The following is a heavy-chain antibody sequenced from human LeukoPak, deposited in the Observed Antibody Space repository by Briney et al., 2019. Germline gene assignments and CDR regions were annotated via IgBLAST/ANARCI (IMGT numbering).Heavy chain of an antibody. V-gene: IGHV3-33*01. J-gene: IGHJ4*02. D-gene: IGHD5-12*01. CDR2: IWYDGSNK. CDR1: GFTFSSYG. CDR3: ARGGGYIPFDY. Sequence: GGSLRLSCAASGFTFSSYGMHWVRQAPGKGLEWVAVIWYDGSNKYYADSVKGRFTISRDNSKNTLYLQLNSLRAEYTAVYYCARGGGYIPFDYWGQGTLVTVSS.